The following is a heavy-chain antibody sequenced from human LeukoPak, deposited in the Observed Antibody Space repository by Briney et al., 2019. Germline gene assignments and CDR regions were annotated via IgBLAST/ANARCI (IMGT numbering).Heavy chain of an antibody. D-gene: IGHD2-15*01. CDR1: GGSISSSSYY. J-gene: IGHJ3*02. V-gene: IGHV4-39*07. CDR2: IYYSGST. CDR3: ARDTLYCSGGSCYSTGLGTFDI. Sequence: SETLSLTCTVSGGSISSSSYYWGWIRQPPGKGLEWIGSIYYSGSTYYNPSLKSRVTISVDTSKNQFSLKLSSVTAADTAVYYCARDTLYCSGGSCYSTGLGTFDIWGQGTMVTVSS.